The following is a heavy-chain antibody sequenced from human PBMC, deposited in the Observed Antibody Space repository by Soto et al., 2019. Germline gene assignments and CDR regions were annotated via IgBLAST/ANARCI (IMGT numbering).Heavy chain of an antibody. J-gene: IGHJ4*02. V-gene: IGHV1-3*04. CDR3: ARDEGVASGN. CDR2: ISSGSDNT. D-gene: IGHD2-15*01. CDR1: GYTFSSYA. Sequence: QVQLVQSGAEVKKPGASVKVSCKASGYTFSSYAMHWVRQAPGQKLEWMGWISSGSDNTKYSQKFQDRVTITRDTSASTAYMELSSLTFEDTAVYYCARDEGVASGNWGQGTLVTVSS.